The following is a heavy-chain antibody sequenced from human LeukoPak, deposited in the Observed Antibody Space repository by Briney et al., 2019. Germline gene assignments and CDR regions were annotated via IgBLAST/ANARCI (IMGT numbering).Heavy chain of an antibody. CDR1: GSSFTSSW. J-gene: IGHJ4*02. D-gene: IGHD3-10*01. V-gene: IGHV5-51*01. Sequence: GESLQISCQGSGSSFTSSWIGWVRQLPGKGLEWMGIIYPGDSDTRYSTSFQGQVTISADKSISTAYLQWSRLSASDTAMYYCACQWGRADEGSGCFDYWGQGTLVTVSS. CDR3: ACQWGRADEGSGCFDY. CDR2: IYPGDSDT.